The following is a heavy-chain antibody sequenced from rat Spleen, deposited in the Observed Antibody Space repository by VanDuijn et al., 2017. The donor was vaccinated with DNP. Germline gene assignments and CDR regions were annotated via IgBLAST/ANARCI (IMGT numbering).Heavy chain of an antibody. CDR1: GFTFNNYW. Sequence: EVQLVESGGDLVQPGRSLKLSCVASGFTFNNYWMTWIRQVPGKGLEWFASITSSGSDTYYPDSVKGRFTISRDNAKSTLYLQMDSLRSEDTATYYCVRHEDSSSHIYGFAYWGHGTLVTVSS. CDR2: ITSSGSDT. D-gene: IGHD1-2*01. CDR3: VRHEDSSSHIYGFAY. V-gene: IGHV5-31*01. J-gene: IGHJ3*01.